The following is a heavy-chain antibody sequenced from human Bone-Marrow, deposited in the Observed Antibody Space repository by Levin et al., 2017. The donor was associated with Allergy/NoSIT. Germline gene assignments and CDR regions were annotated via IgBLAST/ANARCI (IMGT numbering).Heavy chain of an antibody. V-gene: IGHV4-39*01. CDR3: ARRGDYYYDSSGYYYFDY. CDR1: GGSISSSSYY. CDR2: IYYSGST. J-gene: IGHJ4*02. D-gene: IGHD3-22*01. Sequence: SQTLSLTCTVSGGSISSSSYYWGWIRQPPGKGLEWIGSIYYSGSTYYNPSLKSRVTISVDTSKNQFSLKLSSVTAADTAVYYCARRGDYYYDSSGYYYFDYWGQGTLVTVSS.